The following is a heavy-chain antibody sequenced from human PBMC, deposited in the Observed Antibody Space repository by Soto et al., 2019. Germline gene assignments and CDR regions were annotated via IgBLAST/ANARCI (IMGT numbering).Heavy chain of an antibody. CDR2: FDPEDGET. J-gene: IGHJ6*02. CDR3: ATDQATMVRGVISYYGMDV. V-gene: IGHV1-24*01. Sequence: ASVKVSCKVSGYTLTELSMHWVRQAPGKGLEWMGGFDPEDGETIYAQKFQGRVTMTEDTSTDTAYMELSSLRSEDTAVYYCATDQATMVRGVISYYGMDVWGQGTLV. D-gene: IGHD3-10*01. CDR1: GYTLTELS.